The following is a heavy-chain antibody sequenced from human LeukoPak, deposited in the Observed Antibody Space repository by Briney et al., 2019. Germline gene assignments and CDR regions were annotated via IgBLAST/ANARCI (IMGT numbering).Heavy chain of an antibody. CDR2: IYSGGGA. Sequence: GGSLRLSCAASGFTFSSYAMSWVRQAPGKGLEWVSVIYSGGGAYYADSVKGRFTISRDNSKNTVYLQMNSLRAEDTAVYYCARDRRQAYTDYYYNCVDVWGQGTTVTVS. CDR1: GFTFSSYA. D-gene: IGHD3-16*01. V-gene: IGHV3-53*01. CDR3: ARDRRQAYTDYYYNCVDV. J-gene: IGHJ6*02.